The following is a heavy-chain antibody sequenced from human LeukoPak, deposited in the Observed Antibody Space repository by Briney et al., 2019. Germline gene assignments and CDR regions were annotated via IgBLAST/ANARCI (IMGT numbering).Heavy chain of an antibody. CDR2: IYYSGST. J-gene: IGHJ6*02. V-gene: IGHV4-59*01. CDR3: ARWGGYYYYGMDV. Sequence: SETLSLTCTVSGGSISSYYWSWIRQPPGKGLEWIGYIYYSGSTNYNPSLKNRVTISVDTSKNQFSLKLSSVTAADTAVYYCARWGGYYYYGMDVWGQGTTVIVSS. D-gene: IGHD3-3*01. CDR1: GGSISSYY.